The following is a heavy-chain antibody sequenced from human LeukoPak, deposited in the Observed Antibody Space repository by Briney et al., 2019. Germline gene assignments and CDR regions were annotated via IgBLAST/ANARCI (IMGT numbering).Heavy chain of an antibody. Sequence: GGSLRLSCAASGFTFSSYAMHWVRQAPGKGLEWVAVISYDGSNKYYADSVKGRFTISRDNSKNTLYLQMNSLRAEDTAVYYCARDHAELGILSYWGQGTVVTVSS. CDR1: GFTFSSYA. CDR3: ARDHAELGILSY. CDR2: ISYDGSNK. D-gene: IGHD7-27*01. J-gene: IGHJ4*02. V-gene: IGHV3-30-3*01.